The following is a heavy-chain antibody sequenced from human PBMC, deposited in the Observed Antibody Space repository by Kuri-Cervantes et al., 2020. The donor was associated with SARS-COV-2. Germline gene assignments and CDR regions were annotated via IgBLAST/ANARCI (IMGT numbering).Heavy chain of an antibody. J-gene: IGHJ5*02. D-gene: IGHD2-2*01. CDR2: IKQGGSEK. V-gene: IGHV3-7*01. CDR1: GFTFGSDW. CDR3: ARDRGIVVVPAAIWFDP. Sequence: AGSLRLSCAASGFTFGSDWMRWVRRAPGKGLEWVANIKQGGSEKYYVDSVKGRFTISRDNAKNSLYLQMNSLRAEDTAVYYCARDRGIVVVPAAIWFDPWGQGTLVTVSS.